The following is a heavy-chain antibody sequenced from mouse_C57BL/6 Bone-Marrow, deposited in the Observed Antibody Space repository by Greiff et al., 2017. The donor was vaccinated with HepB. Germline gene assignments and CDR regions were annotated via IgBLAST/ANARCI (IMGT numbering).Heavy chain of an antibody. CDR1: GFSLTSYG. D-gene: IGHD1-2*01. Sequence: VQRVESGPGLVQPSQSLSITCTVSGFSLTSYGVHWVRQSPGKGLEWLGVIWSGGSTDYNAAFISRLSISKDNSKSQVFFKMNSLQADDTAIYYCARKDYYGPFYAMDYWGQGTSVTVSS. V-gene: IGHV2-2*01. CDR2: IWSGGST. CDR3: ARKDYYGPFYAMDY. J-gene: IGHJ4*01.